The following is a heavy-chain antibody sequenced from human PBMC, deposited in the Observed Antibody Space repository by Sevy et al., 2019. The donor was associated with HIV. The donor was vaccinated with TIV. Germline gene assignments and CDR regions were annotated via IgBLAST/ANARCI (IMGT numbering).Heavy chain of an antibody. V-gene: IGHV3-11*06. D-gene: IGHD2-21*01. Sequence: GGSLRLSCAASGLIFSDYYMGWVRQAPGKGLEWVADISSRNTYTNYAASVKGRFTISRDNAKKSLDLQMNTLRAEDTAVYYCARLRVIASAPYYFDYWGQGTLVTVSS. CDR2: ISSRNTYT. CDR1: GLIFSDYY. J-gene: IGHJ4*02. CDR3: ARLRVIASAPYYFDY.